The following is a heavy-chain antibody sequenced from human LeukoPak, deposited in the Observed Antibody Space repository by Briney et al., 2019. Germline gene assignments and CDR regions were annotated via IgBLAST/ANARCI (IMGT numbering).Heavy chain of an antibody. CDR2: ISAYNGNT. Sequence: ASVKVSCKASGYTFTSYGISWVRQAPGQGLEWMGWISAYNGNTDHAQKFQGRVTMTTDTFTNTAYMDLRSLRSDDTAVYYCARKLYDSSRYGQTYYFDNWGQGTLVTVSS. CDR1: GYTFTSYG. CDR3: ARKLYDSSRYGQTYYFDN. J-gene: IGHJ4*02. D-gene: IGHD3-22*01. V-gene: IGHV1-18*01.